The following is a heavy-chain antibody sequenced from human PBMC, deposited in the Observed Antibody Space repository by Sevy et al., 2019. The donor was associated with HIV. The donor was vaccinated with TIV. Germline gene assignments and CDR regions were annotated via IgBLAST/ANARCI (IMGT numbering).Heavy chain of an antibody. CDR1: GYSFTDYW. J-gene: IGHJ6*02. CDR2: IYPGDSDT. D-gene: IGHD3-22*01. Sequence: GESLKISCKGSGYSFTDYWIGWVRQKPGKGLEWMGIIYPGDSDTIYSPSFQGQVTISVDKSISTAYLQWSSLKTSDTAIFYCARGARGTLPSCYYYTLNIWGQGTTVTVSS. V-gene: IGHV5-51*01. CDR3: ARGARGTLPSCYYYTLNI.